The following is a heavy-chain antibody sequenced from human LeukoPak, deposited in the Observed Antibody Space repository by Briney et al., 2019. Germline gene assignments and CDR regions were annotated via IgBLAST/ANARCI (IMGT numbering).Heavy chain of an antibody. CDR2: INPNSGGT. D-gene: IGHD1-1*01. J-gene: IGHJ4*02. CDR1: GYTYTDYY. V-gene: IGHV1-2*02. Sequence: ASVKVSCKASGYTYTDYYMYWVRQAPEQGLEWMGWINPNSGGTNYAQKSQGRITMTSDTSISTAYMDLSRLTSDDTAVYYCAGRPRDWNYVDFWGQGTLVTVSS. CDR3: AGRPRDWNYVDF.